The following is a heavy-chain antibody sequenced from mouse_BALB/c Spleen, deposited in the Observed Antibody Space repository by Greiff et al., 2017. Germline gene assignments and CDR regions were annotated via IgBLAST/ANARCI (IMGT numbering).Heavy chain of an antibody. V-gene: IGHV1-87*01. Sequence: VQLQESGAELARPGASVKLSCKASGYTFTSYWMQWVKQRPGQGLEWIGAIYPGDGDTRYTQKFKGKATLTADKSSSTAYMQLSSLASEDSAVCYCARYRYAMDYWGQGTSVTVSS. J-gene: IGHJ4*01. CDR1: GYTFTSYW. CDR2: IYPGDGDT. CDR3: ARYRYAMDY. D-gene: IGHD5-1-1*01.